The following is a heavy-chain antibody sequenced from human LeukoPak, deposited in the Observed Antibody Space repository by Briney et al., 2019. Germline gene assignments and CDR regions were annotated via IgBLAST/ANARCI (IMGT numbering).Heavy chain of an antibody. V-gene: IGHV3-7*01. J-gene: IGHJ4*02. CDR1: GFTFSSYW. CDR3: ARAYDSSGYRIYYFDY. Sequence: GGSLRLSCAASGFTFSSYWMSWVRQAPGKGLEWVANIKQDGSEKYYVDSVKGRFTISRDNAKNSLYLQMNSLRAEDTAVYYCARAYDSSGYRIYYFDYWGQGTLVTVSS. CDR2: IKQDGSEK. D-gene: IGHD3-22*01.